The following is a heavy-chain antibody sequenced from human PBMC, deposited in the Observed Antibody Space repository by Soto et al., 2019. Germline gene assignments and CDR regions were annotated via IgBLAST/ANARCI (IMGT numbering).Heavy chain of an antibody. V-gene: IGHV4-31*03. CDR3: AREVLMGLVNY. J-gene: IGHJ4*02. CDR1: GGSISSGGYY. Sequence: SETLSLTCTVSGGSISSGGYYWSWIRQHPGKGLEWIGYIYYSGSTYYNPSLKSRVTISVDTSKNQFSLKLSSVTAADTAVYYCAREVLMGLVNYWGQGTLVTVSS. D-gene: IGHD1-20*01. CDR2: IYYSGST.